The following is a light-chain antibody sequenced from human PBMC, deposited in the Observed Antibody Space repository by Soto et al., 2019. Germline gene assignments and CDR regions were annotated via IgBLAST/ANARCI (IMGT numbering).Light chain of an antibody. CDR1: SGHSSYA. V-gene: IGLV4-69*01. J-gene: IGLJ1*01. CDR3: QTWGTGIRV. Sequence: QSVLTQSPSASASLGASVKLTCTLSSGHSSYAIAWHQQQPEKGPRYLMKLNSDGSHNKGDGIPDRFSGSSSGPERYLTISSLQSEDEADYYCQTWGTGIRVFGTGTKLTVL. CDR2: LNSDGSH.